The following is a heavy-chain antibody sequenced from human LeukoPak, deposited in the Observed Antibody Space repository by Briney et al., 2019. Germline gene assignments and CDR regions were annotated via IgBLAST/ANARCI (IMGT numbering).Heavy chain of an antibody. CDR2: INHSGST. D-gene: IGHD5-18*01. J-gene: IGHJ3*02. CDR1: GGSFSGYY. V-gene: IGHV4-34*01. CDR3: ARGAPKEIQLWLRLRGVAFDI. Sequence: SETLSLTCAVYGGSFSGYYWSWIRQPPGKGLEWIGEINHSGSTNYNPPLKSRVTISVDTSKNQSSLKLNSVTAADTAVYYCARGAPKEIQLWLRLRGVAFDIWGQGTMVTVSS.